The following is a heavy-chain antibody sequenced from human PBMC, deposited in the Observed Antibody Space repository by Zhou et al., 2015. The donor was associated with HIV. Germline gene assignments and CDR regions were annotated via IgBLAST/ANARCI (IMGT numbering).Heavy chain of an antibody. J-gene: IGHJ3*02. V-gene: IGHV1-8*01. CDR2: MNPSSGST. D-gene: IGHD5-18*01. CDR1: GYTFSSYE. CDR3: ARRGIQIWSDSFDI. Sequence: QVQLVQSGAEVKKPGASVKVSCEASGYTFSSYEINWVRQATGQGLEWMGWMNPSSGSTDYAQQFQGRVTLTRNTSISTAYMELSSLGSEDTAVYYCARRGIQIWSDSFDIWGQGTMVTVSS.